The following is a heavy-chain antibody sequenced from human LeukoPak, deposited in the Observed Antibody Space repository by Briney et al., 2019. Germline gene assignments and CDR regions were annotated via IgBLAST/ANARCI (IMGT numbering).Heavy chain of an antibody. J-gene: IGHJ4*02. CDR1: GGSFSGYY. CDR3: ARSPGIAAAGDY. V-gene: IGHV4-34*01. CDR2: INHSGST. D-gene: IGHD6-13*01. Sequence: RSSETLSLTRAVHGGSFSGYYWSWIPQPPGKGLEWIGEINHSGSTNYSPSLKSRVTISVDTSKNEFSLKLSSVTAADTAVYYCARSPGIAAAGDYWGQGTLVTVSS.